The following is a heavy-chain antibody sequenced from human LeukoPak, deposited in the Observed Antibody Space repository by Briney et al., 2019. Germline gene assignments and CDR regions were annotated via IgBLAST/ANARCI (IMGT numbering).Heavy chain of an antibody. V-gene: IGHV3-48*02. D-gene: IGHD3-10*01. CDR1: GFTFSSYS. Sequence: PGGSLRLSCAASGFTFSSYSMNWVRQAPGKGLEWVSYISSSSSTIYYADSVKGRFTISRDNAKNSLYLQMNSLRDKDTAVYYCSGSSGSYYMDAFDIWGQGTMVTVSS. J-gene: IGHJ3*02. CDR3: SGSSGSYYMDAFDI. CDR2: ISSSSSTI.